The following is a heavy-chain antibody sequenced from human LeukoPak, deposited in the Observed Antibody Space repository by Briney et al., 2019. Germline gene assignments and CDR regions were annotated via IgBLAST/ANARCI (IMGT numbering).Heavy chain of an antibody. D-gene: IGHD2-2*01. V-gene: IGHV1-2*02. Sequence: ASVKVSCKASGYTFTGYYMHWVRQAPGQGLEWTGWINPNSGGTNYAQKFQGRVTMTRDTSISTAYMELSRLRSDDTAVYYCARDPAVVVPAAIRQFWFDPWGQGTLVTVSS. CDR3: ARDPAVVVPAAIRQFWFDP. J-gene: IGHJ5*02. CDR2: INPNSGGT. CDR1: GYTFTGYY.